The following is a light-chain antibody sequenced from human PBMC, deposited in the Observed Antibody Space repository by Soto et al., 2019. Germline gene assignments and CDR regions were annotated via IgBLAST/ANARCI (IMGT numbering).Light chain of an antibody. V-gene: IGKV1-9*01. CDR2: AAS. J-gene: IGKJ4*01. CDR1: QRISRY. CDR3: QQLNTYPVT. Sequence: DIQMTQSPSALSASVGDRVSITCRASQRISRYLSWYQQKPGRAPKLLISAASTLQSGVPARFSGSGSGTDFTLSITSLQPEDFATSYCQQLNTYPVTFGGGTKVDI.